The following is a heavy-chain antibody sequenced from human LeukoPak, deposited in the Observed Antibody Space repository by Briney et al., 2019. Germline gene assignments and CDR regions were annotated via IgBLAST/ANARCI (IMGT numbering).Heavy chain of an antibody. Sequence: GGSLRLSCAASGFTFSSYSMNWVRQAPGKGLEWVSSISSSSSYIYYADSVKGRFTISRDNAKNSLYLQMNSLRAEDTAVYYCARDINCSGGSCYSSWGQGTLVTVSS. CDR2: ISSSSSYI. CDR1: GFTFSSYS. CDR3: ARDINCSGGSCYSS. V-gene: IGHV3-21*01. J-gene: IGHJ5*02. D-gene: IGHD2-15*01.